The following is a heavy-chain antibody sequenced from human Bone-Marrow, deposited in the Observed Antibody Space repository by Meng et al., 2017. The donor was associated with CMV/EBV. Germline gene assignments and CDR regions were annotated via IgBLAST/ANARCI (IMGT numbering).Heavy chain of an antibody. D-gene: IGHD6-13*01. V-gene: IGHV3-23*01. J-gene: IGHJ6*01. CDR3: AKEEYSSSWYGYYGMDV. CDR1: GFTFSSYA. Sequence: GESLKISCAASGFTFSSYAMSWVRQAPGKGLEWVSAISGSGGSTYYADSVKGRFTISRDNSKNTLYPQMNSLRAEDTAVYYCAKEEYSSSWYGYYGMDVWGQGTTVTVSS. CDR2: ISGSGGST.